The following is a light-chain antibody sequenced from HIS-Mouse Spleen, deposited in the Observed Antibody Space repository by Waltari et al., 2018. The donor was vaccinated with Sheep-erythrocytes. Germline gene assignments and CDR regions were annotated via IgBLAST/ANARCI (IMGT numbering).Light chain of an antibody. V-gene: IGKV3-15*01. CDR2: GAS. J-gene: IGKJ1*01. CDR1: QSASSN. CDR3: QQYNNWPPT. Sequence: EIVMTQSPATLSVSPGERATLSCRACQSASSNLAWYQQKPGQAPRLLIYGASTRATGIPARFSGSGSGTEFTLTISSLQSEDFAVYCCQQYNNWPPTFGQGTKVEIK.